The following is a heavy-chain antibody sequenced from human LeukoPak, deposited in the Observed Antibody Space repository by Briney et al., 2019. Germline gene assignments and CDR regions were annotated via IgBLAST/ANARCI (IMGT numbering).Heavy chain of an antibody. V-gene: IGHV4-59*01. J-gene: IGHJ5*02. Sequence: ETSETLSLTCTVSGGSISSYYWSWIRQPPGKGLEWIGYIYYSGSTNYNPSLKSRVTISVDTSKNQFSLKLSSVTAADTAVYYCARLWPDYYGSGSYTAGEYNWFDPWGQGTLVTVSS. CDR2: IYYSGST. CDR1: GGSISSYY. D-gene: IGHD3-10*01. CDR3: ARLWPDYYGSGSYTAGEYNWFDP.